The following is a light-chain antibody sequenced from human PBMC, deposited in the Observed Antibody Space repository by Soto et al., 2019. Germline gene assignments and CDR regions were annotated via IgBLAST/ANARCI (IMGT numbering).Light chain of an antibody. Sequence: EIVLTQSPGTLSLSPGERATLSCRASQSVSSNYLVWYQQKPGQAPRLLIYGASSRATGIPDRFSGSGSGTDFTLTISTLEPEDFAVYYGQQYGSSPLYTFGQGTKLEIK. J-gene: IGKJ2*01. CDR1: QSVSSNY. CDR3: QQYGSSPLYT. V-gene: IGKV3-20*01. CDR2: GAS.